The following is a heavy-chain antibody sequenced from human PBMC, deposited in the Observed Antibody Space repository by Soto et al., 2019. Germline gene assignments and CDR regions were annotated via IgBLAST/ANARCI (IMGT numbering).Heavy chain of an antibody. CDR3: ARVRRMLSSAFDI. CDR2: INHSGST. CDR1: GGSFSGYY. V-gene: IGHV4-34*01. D-gene: IGHD2-8*01. J-gene: IGHJ3*02. Sequence: PSETLSLTCAVYGGSFSGYYWSWIRKPPGKGMEWIGEINHSGSTNYNPSLKSRVTISVDTSKNQFSLKLSSVTAADTAVYYCARVRRMLSSAFDIWGQGTMVTVSS.